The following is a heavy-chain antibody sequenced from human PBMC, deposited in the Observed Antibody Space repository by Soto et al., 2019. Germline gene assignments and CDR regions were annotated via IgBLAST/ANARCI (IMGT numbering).Heavy chain of an antibody. CDR3: ARNTVTTNKFDY. CDR2: IYYSGST. V-gene: IGHV4-59*01. Sequence: SETLSLTCTVSGGSISSYYCSWIRQPPGKGLEWIGYIYYSGSTNYNPSLKSRVTISVDTSKNQFSLKLSSVTAADTAVYYCARNTVTTNKFDYWGQGTLVTVSS. CDR1: GGSISSYY. J-gene: IGHJ4*02. D-gene: IGHD4-17*01.